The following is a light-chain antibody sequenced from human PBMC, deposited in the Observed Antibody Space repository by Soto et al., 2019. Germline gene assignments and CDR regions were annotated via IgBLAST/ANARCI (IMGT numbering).Light chain of an antibody. V-gene: IGLV2-14*01. J-gene: IGLJ2*01. Sequence: QSVLTQPASVSGSPGQSITISCTGTSSDVGGYNYVSWYQQHPGKAPKLMIYDVSNRPSGVSNRFSGSKSGNTASLTISWLQAEDEADYYCSSYTSSSTLVVFGGVTKLTVL. CDR3: SSYTSSSTLVV. CDR1: SSDVGGYNY. CDR2: DVS.